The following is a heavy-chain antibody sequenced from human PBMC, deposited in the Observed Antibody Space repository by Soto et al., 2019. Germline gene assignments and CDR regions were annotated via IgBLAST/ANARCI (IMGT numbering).Heavy chain of an antibody. CDR1: GGSISSGGYY. J-gene: IGHJ6*02. CDR2: IYYSGST. Sequence: SETLSLTCTASGGSISSGGYYWSWIRQHPGKGLEWIGYIYYSGSTYYNPSLKSRVTISVDTSKNQFSLKLSSVTAADTAVYYCARDGVAHYYYYGMDFWGQGTTVTVAS. V-gene: IGHV4-31*03. CDR3: ARDGVAHYYYYGMDF. D-gene: IGHD2-15*01.